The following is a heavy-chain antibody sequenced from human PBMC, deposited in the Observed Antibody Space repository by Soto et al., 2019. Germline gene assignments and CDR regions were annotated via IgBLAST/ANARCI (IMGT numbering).Heavy chain of an antibody. V-gene: IGHV1-69*01. D-gene: IGHD3-3*01. CDR3: AKATTRFLEPKFDY. J-gene: IGHJ4*02. CDR2: IIPIFGTA. CDR1: GGTFSSYA. Sequence: QVQLVQSGAEVKKPGASVKVSSKASGGTFSSYAISWVRQAPGQGLEWMGGIIPIFGTANYAQKFQGRVTITEDESTSTAYMELISLRSEDTAVYYCAKATTRFLEPKFDYWGQGALVTVSS.